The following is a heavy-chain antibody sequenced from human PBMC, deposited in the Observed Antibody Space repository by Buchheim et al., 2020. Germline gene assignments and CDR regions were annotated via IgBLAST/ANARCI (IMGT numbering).Heavy chain of an antibody. CDR1: GFTFNAYE. CDR2: ITSSGNTI. V-gene: IGHV3-48*03. J-gene: IGHJ6*02. CDR3: AREGSFLTGLDV. D-gene: IGHD1-14*01. Sequence: EVQLVESGGDLVQPGGSLTLSCAASGFTFNAYEMNWVRQAPGKGLEWLSYITSSGNTIYYADSVKGRFTISRDNAGHSLYLHMNNLRAEDTAVYYCAREGSFLTGLDVWGQGTT.